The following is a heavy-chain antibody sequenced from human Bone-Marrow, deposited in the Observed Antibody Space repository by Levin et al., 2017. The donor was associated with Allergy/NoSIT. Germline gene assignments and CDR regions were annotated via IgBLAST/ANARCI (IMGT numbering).Heavy chain of an antibody. CDR2: ISSDESNK. CDR3: AKQIGYHQNYFDY. V-gene: IGHV3-30*18. J-gene: IGHJ4*02. CDR1: GFTFSSYA. D-gene: IGHD2-2*01. Sequence: LSLTCAASGFTFSSYAMNWVRQAPGKGLEWVAVISSDESNKYYAGSVKGRFAISRDNSKNTLYLEMSSLRAEDTAVYYCAKQIGYHQNYFDYWGQGTLVTVSS.